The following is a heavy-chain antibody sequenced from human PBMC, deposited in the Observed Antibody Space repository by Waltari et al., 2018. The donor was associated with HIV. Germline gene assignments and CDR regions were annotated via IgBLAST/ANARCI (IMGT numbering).Heavy chain of an antibody. J-gene: IGHJ6*02. CDR2: RKQEGREK. CDR1: GFTFSNFW. CDR3: ASPSIRAGMDV. Sequence: EVQLVESGGGLVQPGGSLRLSCAASGFTFSNFWIRLVRQAPGKGLECWANRKQEGREKAHVDSVKGRFTISRDNAKNSLYLQRNSRRGEDPAVYYCASPSIRAGMDVWGQGTTVTVSS. V-gene: IGHV3-7*01. D-gene: IGHD2-2*02.